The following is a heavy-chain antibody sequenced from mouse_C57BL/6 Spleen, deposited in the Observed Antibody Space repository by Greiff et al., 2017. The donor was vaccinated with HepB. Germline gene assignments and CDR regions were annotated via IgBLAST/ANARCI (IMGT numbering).Heavy chain of an antibody. Sequence: QVHVKQTGPGLVQPSQSLSITCTVSGFSLTSYGVHWVRQSPGKGLEWLGVIWRGGSTDYNAAFMSRLSITKDNSKSQVFFKMNSLQADDTAIYYCAKNDGYDVHWYFDVWGTGTTVTVSS. CDR1: GFSLTSYG. CDR3: AKNDGYDVHWYFDV. V-gene: IGHV2-5*01. D-gene: IGHD2-2*01. J-gene: IGHJ1*03. CDR2: IWRGGST.